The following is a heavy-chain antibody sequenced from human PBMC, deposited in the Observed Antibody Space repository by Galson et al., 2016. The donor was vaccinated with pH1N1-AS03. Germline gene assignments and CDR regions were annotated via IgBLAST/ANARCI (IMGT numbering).Heavy chain of an antibody. Sequence: CAISGDSVSSHSVAWNWIRQSPSRGLGWLGRTYYRSRWYNDYALSVKSRITINPDTSKNQFSLHLNSVTSEDTAVYYCARGRSSAMDVWGQGTTVTVSS. D-gene: IGHD5/OR15-5a*01. CDR1: GDSVSSHSVA. J-gene: IGHJ6*02. V-gene: IGHV6-1*01. CDR3: ARGRSSAMDV. CDR2: TYYRSRWYN.